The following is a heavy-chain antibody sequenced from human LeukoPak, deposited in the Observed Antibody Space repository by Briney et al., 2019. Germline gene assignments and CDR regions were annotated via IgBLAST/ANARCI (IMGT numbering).Heavy chain of an antibody. J-gene: IGHJ4*02. CDR3: AKAGGAYYSGYDEIDY. CDR2: ISSSSSYI. D-gene: IGHD5-12*01. V-gene: IGHV3-21*01. Sequence: GGSLRLSCAASGFTFSSYSMNWVRQAPGKGLEWVSSISSSSSYIYYADSVKGRFTISRDNAKNTLYLQMNSLRAEDTAVYYCAKAGGAYYSGYDEIDYWGQGTLVTVSS. CDR1: GFTFSSYS.